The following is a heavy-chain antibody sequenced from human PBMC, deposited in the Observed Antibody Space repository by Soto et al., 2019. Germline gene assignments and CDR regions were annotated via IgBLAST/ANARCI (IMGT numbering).Heavy chain of an antibody. CDR2: IYYSGST. Sequence: SETLSLTCTVSGGSISSYYWSWIRQPPGKGLEWIGYIYYSGSTNYNPSLKSRVTISVDTSKNQFSLKLSSVTAADTAVYYCARGTWMQLWTPFDYWGQGTLVTVSS. D-gene: IGHD5-18*01. J-gene: IGHJ4*02. CDR1: GGSISSYY. V-gene: IGHV4-59*01. CDR3: ARGTWMQLWTPFDY.